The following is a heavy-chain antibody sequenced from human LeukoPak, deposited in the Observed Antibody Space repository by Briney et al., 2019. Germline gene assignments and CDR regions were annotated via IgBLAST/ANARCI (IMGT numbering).Heavy chain of an antibody. J-gene: IGHJ4*02. CDR3: ASSIVGVADY. Sequence: GGSLRLSCAASGFTFSSYSMNWVRQAPGKGLEWVSSISSSSSNIYYADSVKGRFTISRDNAKNSLYLQMNSLRAQDTAVYYCASSIVGVADYWGQGTLVTVSS. CDR1: GFTFSSYS. D-gene: IGHD1-26*01. V-gene: IGHV3-21*01. CDR2: ISSSSSNI.